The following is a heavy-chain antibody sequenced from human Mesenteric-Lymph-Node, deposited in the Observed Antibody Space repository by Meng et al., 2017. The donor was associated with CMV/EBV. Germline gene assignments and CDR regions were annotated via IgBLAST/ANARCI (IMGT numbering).Heavy chain of an antibody. CDR1: GYTFTGYY. CDR3: ARAHYDILTGYSDYFDY. CDR2: INPNSGGT. D-gene: IGHD3-9*01. J-gene: IGHJ4*02. V-gene: IGHV1-2*02. Sequence: ASVKVSCKASGYTFTGYYMHWVRQAPGQGLEWMGWINPNSGGTNYAQKFQGRVTMTRDTSISTAYMELSRLRYDDTAVYYCARAHYDILTGYSDYFDYWGQGTLVTVSS.